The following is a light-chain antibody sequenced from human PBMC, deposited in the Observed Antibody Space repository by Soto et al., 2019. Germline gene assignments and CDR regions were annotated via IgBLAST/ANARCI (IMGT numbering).Light chain of an antibody. Sequence: QAVVTQPPSVSATPGQRVTMSCSGSSSNIGGNTVSWYQQLPGTAPKLLIHSNNQRPSGVPDRFSGSKSGTSASLAISGLQSEDEADYYCAAWDDSLNGYVFGTGTQLTVL. J-gene: IGLJ1*01. CDR2: SNN. V-gene: IGLV1-44*01. CDR3: AAWDDSLNGYV. CDR1: SSNIGGNT.